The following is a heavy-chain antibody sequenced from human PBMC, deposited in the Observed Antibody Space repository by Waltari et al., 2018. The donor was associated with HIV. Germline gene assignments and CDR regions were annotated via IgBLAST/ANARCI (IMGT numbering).Heavy chain of an antibody. CDR1: GESFSGYY. D-gene: IGHD6-19*01. Sequence: QVQLQQWGAGLLKPSETLSLTCAVYGESFSGYYWSWIRQSPGKGLEWIGEINHSGSTNYNPSLKSRVTVSVYTSKNQFSLKLSSVTAADTAVYYCARGSDRDNSGWVDQFDYWGQGTLVTVSS. CDR3: ARGSDRDNSGWVDQFDY. CDR2: INHSGST. V-gene: IGHV4-34*01. J-gene: IGHJ4*02.